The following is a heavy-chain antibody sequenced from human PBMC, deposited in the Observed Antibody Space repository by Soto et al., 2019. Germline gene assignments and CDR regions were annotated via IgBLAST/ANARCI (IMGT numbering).Heavy chain of an antibody. CDR3: AREKRYCSSTSCPLPNIGYYYYYGMDV. J-gene: IGHJ6*02. CDR1: GGTFSSYA. D-gene: IGHD2-2*01. CDR2: IIPIFGTA. V-gene: IGHV1-69*01. Sequence: QVQLVQSGAEVKKPGSSVKVSCKASGGTFSSYAISWVRQAPGQGLEWMGGIIPIFGTANYAQKFQGRVTIPADESTSTAYMELSSLRSEDTAVYYCAREKRYCSSTSCPLPNIGYYYYYGMDVWGQGTTVTVSS.